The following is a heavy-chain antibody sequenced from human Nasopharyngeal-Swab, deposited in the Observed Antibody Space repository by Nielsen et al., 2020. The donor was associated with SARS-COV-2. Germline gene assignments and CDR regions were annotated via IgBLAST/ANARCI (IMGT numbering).Heavy chain of an antibody. CDR1: GFTFSSYW. V-gene: IGHV3-7*03. D-gene: IGHD1/OR15-1a*01. CDR2: IKQDGSEK. CDR3: ARVRVAGTYYDYYYMDV. Sequence: GESLKISCAASGFTFSSYWMSWVRQAPGKGLEWVANIKQDGSEKYYVDSVKGRFTISRDNAKNSLYLQMNSLRAEDTAVYYCARVRVAGTYYDYYYMDVWGKGTTVTVSS. J-gene: IGHJ6*03.